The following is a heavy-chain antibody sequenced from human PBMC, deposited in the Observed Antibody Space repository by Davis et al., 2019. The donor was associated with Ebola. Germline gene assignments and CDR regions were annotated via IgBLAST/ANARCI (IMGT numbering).Heavy chain of an antibody. CDR1: GYTLTELS. Sequence: AASVKVSCKVSGYTLTELSIHWVRQAPGKGLEWVGRFDPEDGEAIYAQKFQDRVTMTEDTSTDTAYMKVSSLRSEDTAVYYCARDWRGVAGPRYYYYGMDVWGQGTTVTVSS. CDR2: FDPEDGEA. D-gene: IGHD6-19*01. V-gene: IGHV1-24*01. CDR3: ARDWRGVAGPRYYYYGMDV. J-gene: IGHJ6*02.